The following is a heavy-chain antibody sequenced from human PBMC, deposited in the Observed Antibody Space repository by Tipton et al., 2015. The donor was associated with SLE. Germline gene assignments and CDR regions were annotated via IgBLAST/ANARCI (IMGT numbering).Heavy chain of an antibody. J-gene: IGHJ4*02. V-gene: IGHV1-46*01. CDR2: INPSGGST. Sequence: QSGPEVKKPGASVKVSCKASGYTFTDYFMHWVRQAPGQGLEWMGVINPSGGSTNYAQKFQGRVTMTRDTSTSTVYMELSSLRSDDTAVYYCARVGAFYCSTTNCYLDYWGQGALVTVSS. CDR1: GYTFTDYF. D-gene: IGHD2-2*01. CDR3: ARVGAFYCSTTNCYLDY.